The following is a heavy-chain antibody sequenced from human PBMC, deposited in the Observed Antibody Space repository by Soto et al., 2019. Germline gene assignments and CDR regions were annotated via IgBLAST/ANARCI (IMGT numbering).Heavy chain of an antibody. Sequence: QVQLVESGGGVVQPGRSLRLSCAASGFTFSSYGIHWVRQAPGKGLEWVAVISFDGTKKDYADSVKGRFTISRDNSKNTLYLQLNSLGAEDTAIYYCEKREKWGNYDSSGYSSWGQGTLVTVS. J-gene: IGHJ5*02. CDR2: ISFDGTKK. D-gene: IGHD3-22*01. V-gene: IGHV3-30*18. CDR1: GFTFSSYG. CDR3: EKREKWGNYDSSGYSS.